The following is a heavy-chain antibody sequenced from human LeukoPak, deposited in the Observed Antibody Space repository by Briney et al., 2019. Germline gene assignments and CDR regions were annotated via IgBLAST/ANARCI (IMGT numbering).Heavy chain of an antibody. CDR1: GFTFSSYA. CDR2: ISGSGGST. CDR3: AKPHDSSGYYPKKLNAFDI. V-gene: IGHV3-23*01. D-gene: IGHD3-22*01. Sequence: GGSLRLSCAASGFTFSSYAMSWVRQAPGKGLEWVSAISGSGGSTYYADSVKGRFTISRDNSKNTLYLQMNSLRAEDTAVYYCAKPHDSSGYYPKKLNAFDIWGQETMVTVSS. J-gene: IGHJ3*02.